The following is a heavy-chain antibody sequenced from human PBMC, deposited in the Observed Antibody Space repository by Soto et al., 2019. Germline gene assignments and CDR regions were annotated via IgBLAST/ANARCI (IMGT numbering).Heavy chain of an antibody. Sequence: SETLSLTCTVSVASISISSNYYGGWIRQPPGKGLEWIGSIYYSGNTYYSPSLKSRVTLSVDTSNNQFSLKLSSVTAADTAVYYCAHRPIVGAAIWGQGTLVTVSS. J-gene: IGHJ4*02. CDR3: AHRPIVGAAI. V-gene: IGHV4-39*07. CDR2: IYYSGNT. D-gene: IGHD1-26*01. CDR1: VASISISSNYY.